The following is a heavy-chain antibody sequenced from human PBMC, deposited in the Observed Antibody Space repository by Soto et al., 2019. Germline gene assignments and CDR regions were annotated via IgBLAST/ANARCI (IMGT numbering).Heavy chain of an antibody. J-gene: IGHJ6*03. CDR2: MNPNSGNT. Sequence: VSCKASGYTFTSYDINWVRQATGQGLEWMGWMNPNSGNTGYAQKFQGRVTMTRNTSISTAYMELSSLRSEDTAVYYCARGIVLMVYADYYYMDVWGKGTTVTVSS. CDR1: GYTFTSYD. V-gene: IGHV1-8*01. CDR3: ARGIVLMVYADYYYMDV. D-gene: IGHD2-8*01.